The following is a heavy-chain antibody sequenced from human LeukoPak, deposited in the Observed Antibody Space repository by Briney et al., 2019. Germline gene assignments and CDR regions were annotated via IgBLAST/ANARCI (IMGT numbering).Heavy chain of an antibody. CDR2: IGSKANNYAT. D-gene: IGHD1-26*01. CDR3: TRDSGTYNWFDP. J-gene: IGHJ5*02. V-gene: IGHV3-73*01. CDR1: GFTFSGSV. Sequence: WESLRLSCAASGFTFSGSVMHWVRQASGKGLEWVGRIGSKANNYATAYSASVTGRFTISRDDSINTAYLQMKSLKTEDTALYYCTRDSGTYNWFDPWGQGTLVTVSS.